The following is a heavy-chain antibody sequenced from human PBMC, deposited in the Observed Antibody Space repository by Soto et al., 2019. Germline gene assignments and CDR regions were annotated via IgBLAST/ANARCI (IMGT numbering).Heavy chain of an antibody. D-gene: IGHD4-17*01. CDR1: GYSFSNNG. Sequence: QVQLVQSGAEVKKPGASVKVSCQASGYSFSNNGISWVRQAPGQGFEWMGWINGDNGNTNYAQKFQGRVTMTTDTSTSSAYMELRSLISDDTAVYYCARDLGYGDYGTDFWGQGTLVTVSS. V-gene: IGHV1-18*04. CDR3: ARDLGYGDYGTDF. CDR2: INGDNGNT. J-gene: IGHJ4*02.